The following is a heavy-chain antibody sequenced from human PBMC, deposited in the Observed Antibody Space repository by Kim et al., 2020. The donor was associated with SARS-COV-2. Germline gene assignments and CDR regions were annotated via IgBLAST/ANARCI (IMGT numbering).Heavy chain of an antibody. CDR3: ARVQSGFWSGYPFDY. D-gene: IGHD3-3*01. V-gene: IGHV3-48*03. CDR1: GFTFSSYE. J-gene: IGHJ4*02. Sequence: GGSLRLSCAASGFTFSSYEMNWVRQAPGKGLEWVSYISSSGSTIYYADSVKGRFTISRGNAKNSLYLQMNSLRAEDTAVYYCARVQSGFWSGYPFDYWGQGTLVTVSS. CDR2: ISSSGSTI.